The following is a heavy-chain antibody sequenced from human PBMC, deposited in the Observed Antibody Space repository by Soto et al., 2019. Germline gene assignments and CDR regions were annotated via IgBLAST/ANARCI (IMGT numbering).Heavy chain of an antibody. V-gene: IGHV3-33*01. CDR3: ATDKSYYHYGMDV. CDR2: IVYDGSNK. Sequence: QVQLVESGGGVVQPGRSLRLSCAASGFTFSNYGMHWVRQAPGKGLEWVAVIVYDGSNKYYADSVKGRFTISRDNSKNTLYLQMNSLRAEDTAVYYCATDKSYYHYGMDVWGQGTTVTVSS. J-gene: IGHJ6*02. CDR1: GFTFSNYG.